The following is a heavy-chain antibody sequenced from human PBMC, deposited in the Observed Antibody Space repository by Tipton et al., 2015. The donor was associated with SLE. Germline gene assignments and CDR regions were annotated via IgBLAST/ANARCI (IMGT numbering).Heavy chain of an antibody. D-gene: IGHD6-19*01. V-gene: IGHV3-64*01. CDR2: ISSNGGST. J-gene: IGHJ4*02. CDR3: ARARGIAVAGAFFDY. CDR1: GFTFSSYA. Sequence: GSLRLSCAASGFTFSSYAMHWVRQAPGKGLEYVSAISSNGGSTYYANSVKGRFTTSRDNSKNTLYLQMGSLRAEDMAVYYCARARGIAVAGAFFDYWGQGTLVTVSS.